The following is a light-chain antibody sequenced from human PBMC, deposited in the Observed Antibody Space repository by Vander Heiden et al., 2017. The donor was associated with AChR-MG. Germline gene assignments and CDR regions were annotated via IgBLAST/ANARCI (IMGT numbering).Light chain of an antibody. CDR3: SSYAGSNRV. J-gene: IGLJ3*02. Sequence: QSALTQPPSASGSPGQPVTISCTGTSSDVGGYNYVSWYQQHPGKAPKLMIYEVSNRPAGVPDRFSGSKSGSTASLTVSGLQAEDEADYYCSSYAGSNRVFGGGTKLTVL. V-gene: IGLV2-8*01. CDR2: EVS. CDR1: SSDVGGYNY.